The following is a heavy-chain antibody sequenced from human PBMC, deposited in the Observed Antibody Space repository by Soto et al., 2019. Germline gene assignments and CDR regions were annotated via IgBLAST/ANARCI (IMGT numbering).Heavy chain of an antibody. CDR2: XIPVFGTA. CDR3: ARGDATKIVVTTYYGMDV. D-gene: IGHD4-17*01. V-gene: IGHV1-69*12. J-gene: IGHJ6*02. CDR1: GGTLSNYX. Sequence: QVQLVQSGAEVKKPGSSVKVSCKASGGTLSNYXXXXXRXXXXXXXXXXXXXIPVFGTANYAQKFQGRVTITADESTSTVYMDVTSLRSEDTAVYXCARGDATKIVVTTYYGMDVWGQGTTVTVSS.